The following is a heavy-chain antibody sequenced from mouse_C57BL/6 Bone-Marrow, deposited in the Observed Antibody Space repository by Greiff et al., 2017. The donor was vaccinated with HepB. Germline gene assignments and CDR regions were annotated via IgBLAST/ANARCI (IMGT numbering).Heavy chain of an antibody. CDR3: ARMRGDTTVVGY. Sequence: QVQLQQSGPELVKPGASVKISCKASGYAFSSSWMNWVKQRPGKGLEWIGRIYPGDGDTNYNGKFKGKATLTADKSSSTAYMQLSSLTSEDSAVYFCARMRGDTTVVGYWGQGTTLTVSS. CDR1: GYAFSSSW. J-gene: IGHJ2*01. D-gene: IGHD1-1*01. V-gene: IGHV1-82*01. CDR2: IYPGDGDT.